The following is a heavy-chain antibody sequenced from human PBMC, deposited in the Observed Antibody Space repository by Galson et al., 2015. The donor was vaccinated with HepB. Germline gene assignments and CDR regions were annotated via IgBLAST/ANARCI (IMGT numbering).Heavy chain of an antibody. V-gene: IGHV3-23*01. Sequence: SLRLSCAASGFTFSSYAMSWVRQAPGKGLEWVSAISGSGGSTYYADSVKGRFTISRDNSKNTLYLQMNSLRAEDTAVYYCAKVQGRITIFGVTLKTRDYYGMDVWGQGTTVTVSS. CDR2: ISGSGGST. CDR3: AKVQGRITIFGVTLKTRDYYGMDV. J-gene: IGHJ6*02. D-gene: IGHD3-3*01. CDR1: GFTFSSYA.